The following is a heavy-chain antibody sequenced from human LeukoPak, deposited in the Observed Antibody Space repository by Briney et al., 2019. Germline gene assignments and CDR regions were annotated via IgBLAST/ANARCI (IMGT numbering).Heavy chain of an antibody. CDR1: GGSISSYY. CDR3: ARSFGYSYANFDY. V-gene: IGHV4-59*08. J-gene: IGHJ4*02. D-gene: IGHD5-18*01. Sequence: SETLSLTCTVSGGSISSYYWSWIRQPPGKGLEWIGYIYYSGSTNYNPSLKSRVTISVDTSKNQFSLKLSSVTAADTAVYYCARSFGYSYANFDYWGQGTLVTVSS. CDR2: IYYSGST.